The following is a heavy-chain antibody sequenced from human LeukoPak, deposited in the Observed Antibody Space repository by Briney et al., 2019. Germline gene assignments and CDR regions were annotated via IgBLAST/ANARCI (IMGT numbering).Heavy chain of an antibody. V-gene: IGHV3-23*01. CDR1: GFTFSSYG. D-gene: IGHD2-2*02. Sequence: GGFLRLSCAASGFTFSSYGMNWVRQAPGKGLEWVSGFSGSTGSTHYADSVKGRFTISRDNSRDTLSLQMNSLRGEDTAVYYCARGGMRGKISYTYYYMDVWGKGTTVTVSS. CDR3: ARGGMRGKISYTYYYMDV. J-gene: IGHJ6*03. CDR2: FSGSTGST.